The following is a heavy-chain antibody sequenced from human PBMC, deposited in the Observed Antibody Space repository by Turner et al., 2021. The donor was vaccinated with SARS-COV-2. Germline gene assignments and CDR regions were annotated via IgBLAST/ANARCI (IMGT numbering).Heavy chain of an antibody. V-gene: IGHV4-39*01. CDR3: ARHSPELRGDFFDY. CDR1: GGSISSSSYY. CDR2: IYYSGST. D-gene: IGHD1-26*01. J-gene: IGHJ4*02. Sequence: QLQLQESGPGLVKPSETLSLTCTVSGGSISSSSYYWGWIRQPPGKGLEWIGSIYYSGSTYYNPSLKSRVTISVDTSKNQFSLKLTSVTAADTAVYYCARHSPELRGDFFDYWGQGTLVTVSS.